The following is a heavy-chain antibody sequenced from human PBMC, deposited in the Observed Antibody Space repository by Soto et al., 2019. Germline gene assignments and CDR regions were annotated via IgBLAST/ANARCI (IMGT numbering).Heavy chain of an antibody. CDR3: AREINWGYCSGGSCPRSGMDV. J-gene: IGHJ6*02. V-gene: IGHV3-53*01. CDR1: GFTVSSNY. D-gene: IGHD2-15*01. Sequence: GGSLRLSCAASGFTVSSNYMSWVRQAPGKGLEWVSVIYSGGSTYYADPVKGRFTISRDNSKNTLYLQMNSLRAEDTAVYYCAREINWGYCSGGSCPRSGMDVWGQGTTVTVSS. CDR2: IYSGGST.